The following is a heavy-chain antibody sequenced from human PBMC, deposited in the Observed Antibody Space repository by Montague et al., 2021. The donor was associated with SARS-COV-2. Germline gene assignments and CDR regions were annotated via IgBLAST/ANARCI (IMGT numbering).Heavy chain of an antibody. CDR3: ARDPFYYDILTGYIYPAYYYYYGMDV. CDR1: GFTFSSYA. D-gene: IGHD3-9*01. V-gene: IGHV3-30-3*01. J-gene: IGHJ6*02. CDR2: ISYDGSNK. Sequence: SLRLSCPASGFTFSSYAMHWVRQAPGKGLEWVAVISYDGSNKYYADSVKGRFTISRDNSKNTLYLQMNSLRAEDTAVYYCARDPFYYDILTGYIYPAYYYYYGMDVWGQGTTVTVS.